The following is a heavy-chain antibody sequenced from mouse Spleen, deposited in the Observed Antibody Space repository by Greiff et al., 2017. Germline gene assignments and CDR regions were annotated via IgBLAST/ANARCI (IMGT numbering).Heavy chain of an antibody. Sequence: EVMLVESGGGLVKPGGSLKLSCAASGFTFSDYGMAWVRQAPGKGPEWVAFISNLAYSIYYADTVTGRFTISRENAKNTLYLEMSSLRSEDTAMYYCARHGGPTSYYYAMDYWGQGTSVTVSS. V-gene: IGHV5-15*01. D-gene: IGHD6-1*01. CDR2: ISNLAYSI. CDR3: ARHGGPTSYYYAMDY. J-gene: IGHJ4*01. CDR1: GFTFSDYG.